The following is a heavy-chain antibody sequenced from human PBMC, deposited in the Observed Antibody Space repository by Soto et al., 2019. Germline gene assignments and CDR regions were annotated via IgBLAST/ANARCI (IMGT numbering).Heavy chain of an antibody. D-gene: IGHD2-2*01. J-gene: IGHJ4*02. CDR2: IYYSGST. V-gene: IGHV4-59*01. CDR3: ALEVPAARSLDY. CDR1: GGSISSYY. Sequence: SETLSLTCTVSGGSISSYYWSWIRQPPGKGLEWIGYIYYSGSTNYNPSLKSRVTISVDTSKNQFSLKLSSVTAADTAVYYCALEVPAARSLDYWGQGTLVTVLL.